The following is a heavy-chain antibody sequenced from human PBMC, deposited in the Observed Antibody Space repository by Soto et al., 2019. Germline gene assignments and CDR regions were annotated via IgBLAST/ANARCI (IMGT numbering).Heavy chain of an antibody. J-gene: IGHJ4*02. CDR1: WFSLSSSGVG. D-gene: IGHD4-17*01. Sequence: SGATPVNHTQTLTQTCTFPWFSLSSSGVGVGWIRQPPGKALEWLALIYWNDDKRYSPSLKSRLTITKDTSKNQVVLIMINMDPVDTATYYCAHSYGHFDYWGQGILVTVSP. V-gene: IGHV2-5*01. CDR2: IYWNDDK. CDR3: AHSYGHFDY.